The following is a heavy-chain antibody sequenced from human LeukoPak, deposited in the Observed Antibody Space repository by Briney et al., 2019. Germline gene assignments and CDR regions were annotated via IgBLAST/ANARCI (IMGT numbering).Heavy chain of an antibody. V-gene: IGHV3-53*01. CDR3: ARDRRTRYDSSGYCSFGY. CDR1: GFTVSSNY. D-gene: IGHD3-22*01. J-gene: IGHJ4*02. Sequence: PGGSLRLSCAASGFTVSSNYMSWVRQAPGKGLEWVSVLYSGGSTYYADSVKGRFTISRDNSKNTLYLQMNSLRAEDTAVYYCARDRRTRYDSSGYCSFGYWGQGTLVTVSS. CDR2: LYSGGST.